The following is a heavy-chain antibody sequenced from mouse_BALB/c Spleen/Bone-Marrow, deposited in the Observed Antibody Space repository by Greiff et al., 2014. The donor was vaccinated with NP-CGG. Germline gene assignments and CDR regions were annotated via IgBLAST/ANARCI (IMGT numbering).Heavy chain of an antibody. CDR3: AREGSRLRGYFDV. D-gene: IGHD1-1*01. V-gene: IGHV1S132*01. J-gene: IGHJ1*01. CDR1: GYTFTSYW. Sequence: VQLQQSGAELVKPGASVKLSCKTSGYTFTSYWIQWVKQRPGQGPGWIGEIFPGTGTTYYNEKFKGKATLTIDTSSSTAYMQLSSLTSEDSAVYFCAREGSRLRGYFDVWGAGTTVTVSS. CDR2: IFPGTGTT.